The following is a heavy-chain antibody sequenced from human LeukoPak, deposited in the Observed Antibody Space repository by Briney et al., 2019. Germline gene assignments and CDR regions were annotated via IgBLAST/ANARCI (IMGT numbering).Heavy chain of an antibody. CDR3: ARDSGGDYELDY. J-gene: IGHJ4*02. Sequence: SETLSLTCTVSGGSISSGGYYWSWIRQPPGKGLEWIGYIYHSGSTYYNPSLKSRVTISVDRSKNQFSLKLSSVTAADTAVYYCARDSGGDYELDYWGQGTLVTVSS. CDR1: GGSISSGGYY. V-gene: IGHV4-30-2*01. D-gene: IGHD3-22*01. CDR2: IYHSGST.